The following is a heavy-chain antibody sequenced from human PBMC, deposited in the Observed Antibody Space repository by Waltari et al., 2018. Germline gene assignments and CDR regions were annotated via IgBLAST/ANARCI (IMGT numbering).Heavy chain of an antibody. CDR2: ISWNSGSI. CDR3: AKDWGYSNYGLDY. Sequence: EVQLVESGGGLVQPGRSLRLSCAASGFTFDDYAMHWVRQAPGKGLEWVSGISWNSGSIGYADSVKGRFTISRDNAKNSLYLQMNSLRAEDTALYYCAKDWGYSNYGLDYWGQGTLVTVSS. D-gene: IGHD4-4*01. V-gene: IGHV3-9*01. J-gene: IGHJ4*02. CDR1: GFTFDDYA.